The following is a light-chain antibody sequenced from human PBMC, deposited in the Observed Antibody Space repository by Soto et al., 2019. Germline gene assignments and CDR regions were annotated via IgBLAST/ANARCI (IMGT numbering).Light chain of an antibody. CDR1: SSNIGAAYN. CDR2: GNN. V-gene: IGLV1-40*01. CDR3: QSYDSSLSGYV. Sequence: QTVVTQPPSASGTPGQRVTISCSGSSSNIGAAYNVDWYQQLPGTAPKLLIYGNNNRPSGVPARFSGSKSGTSASLAIAGLQAEDEGDYYCQSYDSSLSGYVFGTGTKVTVL. J-gene: IGLJ1*01.